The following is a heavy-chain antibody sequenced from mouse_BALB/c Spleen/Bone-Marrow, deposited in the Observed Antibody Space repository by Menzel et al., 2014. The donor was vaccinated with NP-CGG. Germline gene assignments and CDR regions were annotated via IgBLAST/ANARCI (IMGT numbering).Heavy chain of an antibody. CDR1: GYTFTSSW. CDR3: AGGATALDY. D-gene: IGHD1-2*01. Sequence: VQLQQSGSLLVRPGASVKLSCKASGYTFTSSWMHWAKQRPGQGLEWIGEIHPNSGNTNYNEKFKGKATLTVDTSSSTAYVDLSSLTSEDSAVYYCAGGATALDYWGQGTTLTVSS. CDR2: IHPNSGNT. J-gene: IGHJ2*01. V-gene: IGHV1S130*01.